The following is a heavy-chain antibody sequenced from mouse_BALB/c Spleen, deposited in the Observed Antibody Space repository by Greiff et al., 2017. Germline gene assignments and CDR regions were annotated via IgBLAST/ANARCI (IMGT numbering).Heavy chain of an antibody. J-gene: IGHJ2*01. D-gene: IGHD1-1*01. CDR1: GFTFSSYT. V-gene: IGHV5-6-4*01. CDR2: ISSGGSYT. CDR3: TYGSLYYFDY. Sequence: EVQRVESGGGLVKPGGSLKLSCAASGFTFSSYTMSWVRQTPEKRLEWVATISSGGSYTYYPDSVKGRFTISRDNAKNTLYLQMSSLKSEDTAMYYCTYGSLYYFDYWGQGTTLTVSS.